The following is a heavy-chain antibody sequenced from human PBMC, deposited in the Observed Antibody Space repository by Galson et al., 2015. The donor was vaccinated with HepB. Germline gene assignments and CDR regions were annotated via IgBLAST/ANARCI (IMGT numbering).Heavy chain of an antibody. CDR1: GFDFSIYG. V-gene: IGHV3-33*01. D-gene: IGHD5-24*01. J-gene: IGHJ4*02. CDR2: TWFDGSNE. CDR3: AREIKGRWYHFDH. Sequence: SLRLSCAASGFDFSIYGMNWVRQAPGKGLEWVAVTWFDGSNEDYLDSVKGRFTISRDNSQKTLYLQMNSLRAEDTAVYYCAREIKGRWYHFDHWGQGALVTVSS.